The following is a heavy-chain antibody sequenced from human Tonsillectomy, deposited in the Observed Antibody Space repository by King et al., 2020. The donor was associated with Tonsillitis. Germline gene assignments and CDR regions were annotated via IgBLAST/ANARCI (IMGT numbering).Heavy chain of an antibody. CDR1: GDTFSSYV. Sequence: QLVQSGAEVKKPGSSVKVSCKASGDTFSSYVIIWVRQAPGQGFECMGQIIPMFGTTTYAQQFKGRVTITADESTSTAYMELSSLRSEDTAVYYCSILQDYYMDVWGNGTTVTVSS. V-gene: IGHV1-69*01. CDR3: SILQDYYMDV. D-gene: IGHD4-11*01. J-gene: IGHJ6*03. CDR2: IIPMFGTT.